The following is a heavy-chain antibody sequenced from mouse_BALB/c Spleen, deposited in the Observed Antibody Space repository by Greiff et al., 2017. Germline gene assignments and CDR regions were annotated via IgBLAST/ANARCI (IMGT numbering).Heavy chain of an antibody. CDR1: GFTFSSYA. CDR3: ARAEDFDV. Sequence: DVQLVESGGGLVKPGGSLKLSCAASGFTFSSYAMSWVRQTPEKRLEWVATISSGGSYTYYPDSVKGRFTISRDNAKNTLYLQMSSLRSEDTAMYYCARAEDFDVWGAGTTVTVSS. V-gene: IGHV5-9-3*01. CDR2: ISSGGSYT. J-gene: IGHJ1*01.